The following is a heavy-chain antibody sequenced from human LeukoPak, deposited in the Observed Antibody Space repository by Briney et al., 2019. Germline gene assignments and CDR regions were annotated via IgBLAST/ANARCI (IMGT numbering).Heavy chain of an antibody. J-gene: IGHJ5*02. V-gene: IGHV4-4*07. CDR1: GGSISSYY. CDR3: AGEIGSGRGYVWGSYRESSYNWFDP. D-gene: IGHD3-16*02. CDR2: IYTSGST. Sequence: PSETLSLTCTVSGGSISSYYWSWIRQPAGKGLEWIGRIYTSGSTNYNPSLKSRVTMSVDTSKNQFSLKLSSVTAADTAVYYCAGEIGSGRGYVWGSYRESSYNWFDPWGQGTLVTVSS.